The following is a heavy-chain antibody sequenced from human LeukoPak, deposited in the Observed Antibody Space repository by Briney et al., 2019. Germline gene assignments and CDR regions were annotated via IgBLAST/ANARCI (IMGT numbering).Heavy chain of an antibody. CDR3: ARDGILWFGEYTGVDY. V-gene: IGHV1-2*02. Sequence: ASVKVSCKASGYTFTGYYMHWVRQAPGQGLEWMGWINPNSGGTNYAQKFQGRVTMTRDTSISTAYMELSRLRSDDTAVYYCARDGILWFGEYTGVDYWGQGTLVTVSS. J-gene: IGHJ4*02. CDR1: GYTFTGYY. CDR2: INPNSGGT. D-gene: IGHD3-10*01.